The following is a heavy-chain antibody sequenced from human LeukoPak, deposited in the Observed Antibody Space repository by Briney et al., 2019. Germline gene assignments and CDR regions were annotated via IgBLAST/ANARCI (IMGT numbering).Heavy chain of an antibody. J-gene: IGHJ4*02. D-gene: IGHD2-8*01. CDR2: ISGYNGNT. CDR1: GYSFTSYG. V-gene: IGHV1-18*01. CDR3: AREGAGIYCTRNTCYGDY. Sequence: ASVKVSCKASGYSFTSYGIIWVRQAPGQGLEWMGWISGYNGNTRYAQNLQDRVTMTRDTSTSAAYMELRSLRSDDTAMYYCAREGAGIYCTRNTCYGDYWGQGALVTVST.